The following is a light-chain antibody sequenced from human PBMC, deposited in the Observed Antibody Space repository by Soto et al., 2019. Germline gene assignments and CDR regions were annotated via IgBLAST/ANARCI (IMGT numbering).Light chain of an antibody. V-gene: IGLV1-44*01. CDR3: AAWDDSLNAWV. CDR1: SSNIGSNT. Sequence: QSVLPQPPSASGTPGQRVTISCSGSSSNIGSNTVNWYQQLPGTAPKLLIYSNNQRPSGVPDRFSGSKSGTSASLASSGLQSEDEADYYCAAWDDSLNAWVFGGGTKLTVL. CDR2: SNN. J-gene: IGLJ3*02.